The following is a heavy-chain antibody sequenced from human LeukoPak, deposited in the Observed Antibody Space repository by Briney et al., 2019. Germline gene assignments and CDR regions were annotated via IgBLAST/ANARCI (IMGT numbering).Heavy chain of an antibody. CDR2: ISGSGDST. V-gene: IGHV3-23*01. J-gene: IGHJ4*02. CDR3: AKKRGGLYECSDY. Sequence: GGSLRLSCAASGFTFSTYAVTWVRQAPGKGLEWVSTISGSGDSTYYADSVKGRFTISRDNSKNTLYLQMNSLRAEDTAVYYCAKKRGGLYECSDYWGQGTLVIVSS. D-gene: IGHD3-3*01. CDR1: GFTFSTYA.